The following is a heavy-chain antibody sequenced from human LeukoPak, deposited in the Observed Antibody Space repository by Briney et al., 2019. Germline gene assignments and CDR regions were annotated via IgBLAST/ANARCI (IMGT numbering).Heavy chain of an antibody. CDR2: ISSSSSYI. D-gene: IGHD6-19*01. CDR3: ARENAGIAVAGFDY. Sequence: GSLRLSCAASGFTFSSYEMNWVRQAPGKGLEWVSSISSSSSYIYYADSVKGRFTIPRDNAKNSLYLQMNSLRAEDTAVYYCARENAGIAVAGFDYWGQGTLVTVSS. CDR1: GFTFSSYE. V-gene: IGHV3-21*01. J-gene: IGHJ4*02.